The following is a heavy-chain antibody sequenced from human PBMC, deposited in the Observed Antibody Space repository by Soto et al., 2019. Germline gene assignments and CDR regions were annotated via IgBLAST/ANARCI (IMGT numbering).Heavy chain of an antibody. CDR2: IKSDGSYT. CDR1: GFTFNTYW. V-gene: IGHV3-74*01. Sequence: EVQLVGSGGGLVQPGGSLRLSCAASGFTFNTYWMQWVRQAPGKGLVWVSRIKSDGSYTNYADSVKGRFTISRDNAKNTLFLQMNSLGAEDTAVYYCATGGSGYFTYWGQGTLVTVSS. J-gene: IGHJ4*02. D-gene: IGHD3-22*01. CDR3: ATGGSGYFTY.